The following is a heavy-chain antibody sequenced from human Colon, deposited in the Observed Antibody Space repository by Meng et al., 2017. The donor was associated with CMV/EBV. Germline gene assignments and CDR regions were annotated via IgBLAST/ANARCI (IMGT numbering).Heavy chain of an antibody. J-gene: IGHJ5*02. CDR3: AREGYPGGSEFGP. D-gene: IGHD2-15*01. CDR1: GESTRSHY. CDR2: VYYSGSA. V-gene: IGHV4-59*11. Sequence: SETLSLTCTVSGESTRSHYWSWIRQPPGKGLEWMGHVYYSGSATYSPSLRSRVSISLDMSKNQFSLKLRSVTAADTAMYFCAREGYPGGSEFGPWGQGILVTVSS.